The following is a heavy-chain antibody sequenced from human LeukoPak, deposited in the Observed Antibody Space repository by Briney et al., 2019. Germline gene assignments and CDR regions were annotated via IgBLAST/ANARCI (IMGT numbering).Heavy chain of an antibody. V-gene: IGHV1-69*06. D-gene: IGHD2-21*02. CDR2: IIPVFGTA. J-gene: IGHJ3*02. Sequence: ASVKVSCKASGGTFSSYAISWVRQAPGQGLEWMGEIIPVFGTANYAQKFQGRVTITADKSTSTAYMELSSLRSEDTAVYYCARAPYCGGDCYSVGGVAFDIWGQGTMVTVSS. CDR1: GGTFSSYA. CDR3: ARAPYCGGDCYSVGGVAFDI.